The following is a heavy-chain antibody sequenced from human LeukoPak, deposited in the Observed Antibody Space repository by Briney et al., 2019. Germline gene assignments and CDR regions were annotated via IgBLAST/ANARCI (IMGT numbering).Heavy chain of an antibody. V-gene: IGHV3-30*02. D-gene: IGHD3-10*01. CDR1: GFTFSSYS. CDR3: AKLKWFGDLNWFDP. CDR2: IRYDGSNK. J-gene: IGHJ5*02. Sequence: PGGSLRLSCAASGFTFSSYSMNWVRQAPGKGLEWVAFIRYDGSNKYYADSVKGRFTISRDNSKNTLYLQMNSLRAEDTAVYYCAKLKWFGDLNWFDPWGQGTLVTVSS.